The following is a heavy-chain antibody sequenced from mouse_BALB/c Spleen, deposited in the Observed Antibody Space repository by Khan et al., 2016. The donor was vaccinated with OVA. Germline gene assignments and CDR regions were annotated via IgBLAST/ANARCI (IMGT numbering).Heavy chain of an antibody. D-gene: IGHD2-10*01. V-gene: IGHV9-3-1*01. Sequence: QIQLVQSGPELKKPGETVKISCKASGYTFTNSGMNWVKQAPGKGLKWMGWINTYTGEPTYADDFKGRFAFSSDTSASTAYLQINNLKSEDTATXFCGRPPYFSYVLVYWGQGTSVTVSS. CDR2: INTYTGEP. CDR1: GYTFTNSG. J-gene: IGHJ4*01. CDR3: GRPPYFSYVLVY.